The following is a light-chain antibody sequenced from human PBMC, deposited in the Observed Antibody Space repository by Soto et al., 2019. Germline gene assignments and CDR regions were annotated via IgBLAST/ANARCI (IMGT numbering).Light chain of an antibody. CDR1: QTVAYTS. V-gene: IGKV3-20*01. CDR3: QQYVTTPRT. CDR2: GTS. Sequence: EIVLTQSPGILSLSPGARATLSCRASQTVAYTSLAWYQQRPGQAPRLLIYGTSTRATGTPDRFIGSGSGTDFPLTISRLEPEDFALYYCQQYVTTPRTFGQGTKV. J-gene: IGKJ1*01.